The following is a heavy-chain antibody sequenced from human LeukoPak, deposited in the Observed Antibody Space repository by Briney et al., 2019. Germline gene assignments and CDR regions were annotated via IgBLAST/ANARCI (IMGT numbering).Heavy chain of an antibody. CDR3: ARYAKYYDFWSGYYGESYYYMDV. Sequence: SETLSLTCTVSGGSISSYYWSWIRQPPGKGLEWIGYIYTSGSTNYNPSLKSRVTISVDTSKNQFSRKLSSVTAADTAVYYCARYAKYYDFWSGYYGESYYYMDVWGKGTTVTVSS. V-gene: IGHV4-4*09. D-gene: IGHD3-3*01. CDR1: GGSISSYY. CDR2: IYTSGST. J-gene: IGHJ6*03.